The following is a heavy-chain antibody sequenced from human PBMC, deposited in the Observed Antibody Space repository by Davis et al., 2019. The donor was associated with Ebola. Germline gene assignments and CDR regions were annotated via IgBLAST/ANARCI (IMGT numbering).Heavy chain of an antibody. CDR3: AKEGDNSSGWYEEYYFDY. V-gene: IGHV3-23*01. J-gene: IGHJ4*02. CDR2: ISGSGGST. CDR1: GFTFSSYA. D-gene: IGHD6-19*01. Sequence: PGGSLRLSCAASGFTFSSYAMSWVRQAPGKGLEWVSGISGSGGSTYYADSVKGRFTISRDNSKNTLYLQMNSLRAEDTAVYYCAKEGDNSSGWYEEYYFDYWGQGTLVTVSS.